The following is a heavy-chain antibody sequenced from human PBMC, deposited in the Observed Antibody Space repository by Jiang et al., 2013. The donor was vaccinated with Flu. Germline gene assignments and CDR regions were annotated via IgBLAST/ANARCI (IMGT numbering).Heavy chain of an antibody. CDR2: INPNSGGT. J-gene: IGHJ4*02. D-gene: IGHD2-2*01. V-gene: IGHV1-2*02. CDR3: AIPFSRRTSCYDY. Sequence: SCKASGYTFTGYYMHWVRQAPGQGLEWMGWINPNSGGTNYAQKFQGRVTMTRDTSISTAYMELSRLRSDDTAVYYCAIPFSRRTSCYDYWGQGTLVTVSS. CDR1: GYTFTGYY.